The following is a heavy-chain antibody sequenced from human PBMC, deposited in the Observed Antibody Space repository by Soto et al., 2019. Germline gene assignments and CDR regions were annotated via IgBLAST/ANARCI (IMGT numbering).Heavy chain of an antibody. CDR3: ARGRSIAARQPYYYYMDV. V-gene: IGHV4-34*01. Sequence: SETLSLTCAVYGGSFSGYYWSWIRQPPGKGLEWIGEINHSGSTNYNPSLKSRVTISVDTSKNQFSLKLSSVTAADTAVYYCARGRSIAARQPYYYYMDVWGKGTTVTVSS. CDR1: GGSFSGYY. D-gene: IGHD6-6*01. J-gene: IGHJ6*03. CDR2: INHSGST.